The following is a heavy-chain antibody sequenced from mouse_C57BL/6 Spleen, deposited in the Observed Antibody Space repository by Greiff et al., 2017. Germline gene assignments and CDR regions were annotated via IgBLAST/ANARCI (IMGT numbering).Heavy chain of an antibody. D-gene: IGHD2-2*01. CDR2: INPNNGGT. Sequence: EVQLVESGPELVKPGASVKIPCKASGYTFTDYNMDWVKQSHGKSLEWIGDINPNNGGTSYNQKFKGKATLTVDKSSSTAYRELRSLTSEDTAVYYCARKGLRAMDCWGQGTSVTVYS. CDR1: GYTFTDYN. CDR3: ARKGLRAMDC. V-gene: IGHV1-18*01. J-gene: IGHJ4*01.